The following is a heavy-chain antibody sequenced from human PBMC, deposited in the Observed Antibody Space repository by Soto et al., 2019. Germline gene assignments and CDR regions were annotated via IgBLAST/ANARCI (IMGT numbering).Heavy chain of an antibody. CDR2: INAGNGNT. CDR3: ARGLGLYYFYY. J-gene: IGHJ4*02. Sequence: GASVKVSCKASGYTFRSYSLHWVRQAPGQRLEWMGWINAGNGNTKYSQKFQGRVTITRDTSASTAYMELSSLRSEDTAVYYCARGLGLYYFYYWGQGTLVTVSS. D-gene: IGHD1-26*01. V-gene: IGHV1-3*01. CDR1: GYTFRSYS.